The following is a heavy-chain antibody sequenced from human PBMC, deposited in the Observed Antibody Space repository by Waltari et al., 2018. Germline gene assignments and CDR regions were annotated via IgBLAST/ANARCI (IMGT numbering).Heavy chain of an antibody. CDR1: GGSFSGYY. J-gene: IGHJ4*02. CDR3: ARASITMIVVVITGTGYYFDY. D-gene: IGHD3-22*01. CDR2: INHIETT. V-gene: IGHV4-34*01. Sequence: QVQLQQWGAGLLKPSETLSLTCAVYGGSFSGYYWSWIRQPPGKGLEWSGEINHIETTNSSPSLKSRVTISVDTSKNQFSLKLSSVTAADTAVYYCARASITMIVVVITGTGYYFDYWGQGTLVTVSS.